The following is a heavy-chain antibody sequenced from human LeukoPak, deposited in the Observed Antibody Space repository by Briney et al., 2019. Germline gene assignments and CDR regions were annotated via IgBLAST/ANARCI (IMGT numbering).Heavy chain of an antibody. CDR3: AREWYGDYGRYFDY. CDR2: IYYSGST. Sequence: SETLSLTCTVSGGSISSYYWSWIRQPPGKGLEWIGYIYYSGSTNYNPSLKSRVTISVDTSKNQFSLKLSSVDAADAAVYYCAREWYGDYGRYFDYWGQGTLVTVSS. D-gene: IGHD4-17*01. V-gene: IGHV4-59*01. J-gene: IGHJ4*02. CDR1: GGSISSYY.